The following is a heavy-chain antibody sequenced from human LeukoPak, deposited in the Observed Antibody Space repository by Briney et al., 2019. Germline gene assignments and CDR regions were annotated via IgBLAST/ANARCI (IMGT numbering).Heavy chain of an antibody. CDR1: GDSVSSNSAA. V-gene: IGHV6-1*01. D-gene: IGHD3-10*01. CDR2: TYYRSKWYN. CDR3: ARASDGYYAAFDI. Sequence: SQTLSLTCTISGDSVSSNSAAWNWLRQSPSRGLEWLGRTYYRSKWYNDYAVSVKSRITINPDTSKNHFSLQLNSVTPEDTALYYCARASDGYYAAFDIWGQGTMVTVSS. J-gene: IGHJ3*02.